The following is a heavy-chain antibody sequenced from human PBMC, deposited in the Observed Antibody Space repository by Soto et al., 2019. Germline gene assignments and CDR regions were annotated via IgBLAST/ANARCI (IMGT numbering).Heavy chain of an antibody. CDR3: ALTTYYILPGVRFDP. V-gene: IGHV2-5*02. J-gene: IGHJ5*02. CDR2: IYWDDDK. D-gene: IGHD3-9*01. Sequence: QITLKESGPTLVKPTQTLTLTCTFSGLSLSTLGVGVGWIRQPTGKALEWLALIYWDDDKSYSPFLTSRLTITKDTSKNQVVLTMTNMDPVDTSSDYFALTTYYILPGVRFDPWGQGTLVTVSS. CDR1: GLSLSTLGVG.